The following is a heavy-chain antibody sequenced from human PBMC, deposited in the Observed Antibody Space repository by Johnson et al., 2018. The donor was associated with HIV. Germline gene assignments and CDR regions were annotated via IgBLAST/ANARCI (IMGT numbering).Heavy chain of an antibody. D-gene: IGHD6-13*01. J-gene: IGHJ3*02. CDR1: RFTFDDYA. CDR2: ISWNSGSI. Sequence: VQLVESGGGLVQPGRSLRLSCAASRFTFDDYAMHWVRQTPGKGLEWVSGISWNSGSIGYADSVKGRFTIYRDNAKNSLYLQMNSLRAEDTALYYCAKAGYSSSWYGGDAFDIWGQGTMVTVSS. CDR3: AKAGYSSSWYGGDAFDI. V-gene: IGHV3-9*01.